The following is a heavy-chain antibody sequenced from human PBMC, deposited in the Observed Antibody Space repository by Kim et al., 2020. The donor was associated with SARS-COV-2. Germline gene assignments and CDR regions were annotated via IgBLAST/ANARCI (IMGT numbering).Heavy chain of an antibody. CDR1: GGSVSSGSYY. Sequence: SETLSLTCTVSGGSVSSGSYYWSWIRQPPGKGLEWIGYIYYSGSTNYNPSLKSRVTISVDTSKNQFSLKLSSVTAADTAVYYCARDTLGYCSSTSCYREGADYWGQGTLVTVSS. J-gene: IGHJ4*02. CDR3: ARDTLGYCSSTSCYREGADY. V-gene: IGHV4-61*01. D-gene: IGHD2-2*02. CDR2: IYYSGST.